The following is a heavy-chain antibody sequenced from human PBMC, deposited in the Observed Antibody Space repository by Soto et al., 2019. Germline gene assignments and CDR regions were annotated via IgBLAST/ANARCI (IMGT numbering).Heavy chain of an antibody. J-gene: IGHJ4*02. Sequence: GPSLRLSCAASGFTLSSYAMSCVLQATGKGLEWVSAISASGVSTYYADSVKGRFTISRDNSNNTLYLLMNSLRAEDTAVYYCAKFSGRYNWNYVDYWGQGTLVTVSS. CDR1: GFTLSSYA. D-gene: IGHD1-20*01. V-gene: IGHV3-23*01. CDR2: ISASGVST. CDR3: AKFSGRYNWNYVDY.